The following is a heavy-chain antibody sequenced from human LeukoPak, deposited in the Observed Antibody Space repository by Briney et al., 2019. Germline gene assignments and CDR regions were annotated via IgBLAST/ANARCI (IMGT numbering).Heavy chain of an antibody. J-gene: IGHJ4*02. D-gene: IGHD3-10*01. CDR2: ISAYNGNT. CDR3: ARGNGFWAPLSY. V-gene: IGHV1-18*01. CDR1: GYTFTSYG. Sequence: ASVKVSCKASGYTFTSYGISWVRQAPGQGLEWMGWISAYNGNTNYAQKLQGRVTMTTDTSTSTVYMELSSLTSEDTAVYSCARGNGFWAPLSYWGQGTLVTVSS.